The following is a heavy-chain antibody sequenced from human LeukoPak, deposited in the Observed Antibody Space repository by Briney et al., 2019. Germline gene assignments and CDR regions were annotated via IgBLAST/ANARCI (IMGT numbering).Heavy chain of an antibody. CDR1: GYSISSGYY. CDR2: INHSGST. D-gene: IGHD5-24*01. V-gene: IGHV4-38-2*02. CDR3: ARGVLQRSWFDP. J-gene: IGHJ5*02. Sequence: PSETLSLTCTVSGYSISSGYYWGWIRQPPGKGLEWIGEINHSGSTNYNPSLKSRVTISVDTSKNQFSLKLSSVTAADTAVYYCARGVLQRSWFDPWGQGTLVTVSS.